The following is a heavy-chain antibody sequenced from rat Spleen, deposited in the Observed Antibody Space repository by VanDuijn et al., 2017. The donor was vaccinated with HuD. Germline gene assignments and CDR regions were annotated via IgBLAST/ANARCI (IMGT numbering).Heavy chain of an antibody. CDR1: GFSLTSYN. J-gene: IGHJ2*01. Sequence: QVQLKESGPGLVQPSQTLSLTCTVAGFSLTSYNVHWIRQSPGKGLEWMGVIWNIGGTRYNPALKPRLSISKDTSKSQVFLKMNSLQTEDTAMYFCAGTVYWGQGVMVTVSS. V-gene: IGHV2-41*01. CDR3: AGTVY. CDR2: IWNIGGT. D-gene: IGHD1-11*01.